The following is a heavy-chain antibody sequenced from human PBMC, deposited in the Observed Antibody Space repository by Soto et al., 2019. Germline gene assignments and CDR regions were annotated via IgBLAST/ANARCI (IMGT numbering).Heavy chain of an antibody. CDR3: AHSRPPRLLDY. CDR1: GFSLSTSGVG. Sequence: QITLKESGPTLVKPTQTLTLTCTFSGFSLSTSGVGVGWIRQPPGKALEWLALIYWDDDKRYSSSLNSRLTITKDTSKNQVVLTMTTIDPVDTATYYCAHSRPPRLLDYWGQGTLVTVSS. J-gene: IGHJ4*02. V-gene: IGHV2-5*02. D-gene: IGHD6-6*01. CDR2: IYWDDDK.